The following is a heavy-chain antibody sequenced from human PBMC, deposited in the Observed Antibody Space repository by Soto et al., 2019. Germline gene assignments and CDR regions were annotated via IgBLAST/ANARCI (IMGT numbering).Heavy chain of an antibody. CDR1: GFDFNSYS. J-gene: IGHJ6*02. CDR2: ISNDGSNV. V-gene: IGHV3-30*18. Sequence: QVQLVESGGGVVQPGASLRVSCAASGFDFNSYSMHWVRQAPGKGLEWVVVISNDGSNVYYADFVQGRFTISRDRSKHTLFLQGYRLRGDDTGTYYCAKAILAATIGPYAMDVWGQGTTVTVSS. D-gene: IGHD6-13*01. CDR3: AKAILAATIGPYAMDV.